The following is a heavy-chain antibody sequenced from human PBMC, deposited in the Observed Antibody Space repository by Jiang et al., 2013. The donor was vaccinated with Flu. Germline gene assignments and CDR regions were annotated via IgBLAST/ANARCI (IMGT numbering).Heavy chain of an antibody. D-gene: IGHD3-16*02. Sequence: SLTCTVSGDSISSYYWSWIRQPPGKGLEWIGYIYYSGTSNYNPSLKSRVTISVDTSKSQVSLKLSSVTAADTAVYYCAREDGTYYDYVWGSYRPGLYGMDVWGQGTTVTVSS. CDR1: GDSISSYY. CDR2: IYYSGTS. J-gene: IGHJ6*02. V-gene: IGHV4-59*01. CDR3: AREDGTYYDYVWGSYRPGLYGMDV.